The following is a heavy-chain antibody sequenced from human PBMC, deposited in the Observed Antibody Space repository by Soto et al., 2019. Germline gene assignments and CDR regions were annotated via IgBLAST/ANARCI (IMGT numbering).Heavy chain of an antibody. CDR3: ARQRPMAVFDY. J-gene: IGHJ4*02. CDR1: GGSIRTSSYC. CDR2: VYYSGSG. V-gene: IGHV4-39*01. Sequence: QVQLQESGPGLVKPSETLSLTCTVSGGSIRTSSYCWGWIRQPPGKGLEWIGSVYYSGSGFYNPSLKSRVTISVDTSKNHFSLKLTSVTAADTAVYYCARQRPMAVFDYWGQGTLVTVSS. D-gene: IGHD2-8*01.